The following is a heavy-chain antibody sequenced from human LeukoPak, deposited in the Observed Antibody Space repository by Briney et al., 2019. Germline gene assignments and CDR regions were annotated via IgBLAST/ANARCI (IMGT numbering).Heavy chain of an antibody. J-gene: IGHJ4*02. V-gene: IGHV3-23*01. D-gene: IGHD6-19*01. CDR2: ISGSGGST. Sequence: GGSLRLSCAASGFTFSSYAMSWVRQAPGKGLEWVSSISGSGGSTYYADSVKGRFSISRDNSKNTLYLQMNSLRVEDTAVYYCAREYSSGWYDYWGQGTLVTVSS. CDR3: AREYSSGWYDY. CDR1: GFTFSSYA.